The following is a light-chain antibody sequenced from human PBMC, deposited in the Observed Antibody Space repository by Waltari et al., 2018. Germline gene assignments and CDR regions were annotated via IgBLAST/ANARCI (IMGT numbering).Light chain of an antibody. CDR2: GKN. V-gene: IGLV3-19*01. Sequence: SSELTQDPAVSVALGQTVRITCQGDSLRSYYASWYQQKPGQAPVLVIYGKNNRPSWIPDRCSGSSSGNTASLTITGAQAEDEADYYGNSRDSSGNHPSFGGGTKLTVL. J-gene: IGLJ3*02. CDR1: SLRSYY. CDR3: NSRDSSGNHPS.